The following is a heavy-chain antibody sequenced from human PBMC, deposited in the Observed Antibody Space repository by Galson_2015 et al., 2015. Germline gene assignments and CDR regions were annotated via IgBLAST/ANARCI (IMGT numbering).Heavy chain of an antibody. CDR3: ARDGLRFLEWLPRINGMDV. CDR1: GYTFTSYG. CDR2: ISAYNGNT. J-gene: IGHJ6*02. V-gene: IGHV1-18*04. D-gene: IGHD3-3*01. Sequence: SVKVSCKASGYTFTSYGISWVRQAPGQGLEWMGWISAYNGNTNYAQKLQGRVTMTTDTSTSTAYMELRSLRSDDTAVYYCARDGLRFLEWLPRINGMDVWGQGTTVTVSS.